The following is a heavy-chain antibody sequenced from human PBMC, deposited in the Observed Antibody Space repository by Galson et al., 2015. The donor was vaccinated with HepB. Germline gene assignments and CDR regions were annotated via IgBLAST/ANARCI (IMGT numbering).Heavy chain of an antibody. Sequence: TFTSYDINWVRQATGQGLEWMGWMNPNRGNTGYAQKFQGRVTMTRNTSISTAYMELSSLRSEDTAVYYCARGGTAYCGGDCYSGAIDYWGQGTLVTVSS. D-gene: IGHD2-21*02. CDR1: TFTSYD. V-gene: IGHV1-8*01. CDR2: MNPNRGNT. J-gene: IGHJ4*02. CDR3: ARGGTAYCGGDCYSGAIDY.